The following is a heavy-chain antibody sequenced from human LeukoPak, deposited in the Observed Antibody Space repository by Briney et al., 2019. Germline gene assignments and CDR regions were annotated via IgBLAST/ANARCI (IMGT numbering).Heavy chain of an antibody. J-gene: IGHJ6*02. CDR2: IIPVYPIP. D-gene: IGHD3-10*01. CDR1: GGSFNITT. CDR3: AAGDVDGLAV. V-gene: IGHV1-69*02. Sequence: SVTVSFKSSGGSFNITTVPWVRQPPGQAPEWMGRIIPVYPIPYYAPKFKDRVTFTADKSTNTAYMDLNSLISEDTAVYYCAAGDVDGLAVWGQGTTVTVSS.